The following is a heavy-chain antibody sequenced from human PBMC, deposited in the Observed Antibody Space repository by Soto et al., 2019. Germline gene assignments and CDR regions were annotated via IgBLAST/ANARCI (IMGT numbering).Heavy chain of an antibody. CDR1: GFTFSGSA. CDR3: AKDSISFNRIYDPFDL. CDR2: IRSKANSYAT. Sequence: GGSLRLSCAASGFTFSGSAMHWVRQASGKGLEWVGRIRSKANSYATAYAASVKGRFTISRDDSKNTAYLQMDSLRVEDTAVYYCAKDSISFNRIYDPFDLWGQGTRVTVSS. D-gene: IGHD3-3*02. V-gene: IGHV3-73*01. J-gene: IGHJ3*01.